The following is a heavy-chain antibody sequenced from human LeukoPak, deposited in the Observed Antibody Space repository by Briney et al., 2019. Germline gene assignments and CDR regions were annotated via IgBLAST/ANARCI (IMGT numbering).Heavy chain of an antibody. CDR2: ISSSSSYI. D-gene: IGHD5-24*01. V-gene: IGHV3-21*01. J-gene: IGHJ3*02. Sequence: PGGSLRLSCAASGLTFSSYSMNWVRQAPGKGLEWVSSISSSSSYIYYADSVKGRFTISRDNAKNSLYLQMNSLRAEDTAVYYCARGSHRDGSAFDIWGQGTMVTVSS. CDR1: GLTFSSYS. CDR3: ARGSHRDGSAFDI.